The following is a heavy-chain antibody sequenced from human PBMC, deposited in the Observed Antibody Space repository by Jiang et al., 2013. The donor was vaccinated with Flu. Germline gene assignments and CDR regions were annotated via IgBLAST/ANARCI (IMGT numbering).Heavy chain of an antibody. CDR3: ATPLWFGELFRC. V-gene: IGHV1-24*01. Sequence: SGAEVKKPGASVKVSCKVSGYTLTELSMHWVRQAPGKGLEWMGGFDPEDGETIYAQKFQGRVIMTEDTSTDTAYMELSSLRSEDTAVYYCATPLWFGELFRCWGQGTLVTVSS. D-gene: IGHD3-10*01. CDR2: FDPEDGET. CDR1: GYTLTELS. J-gene: IGHJ4*02.